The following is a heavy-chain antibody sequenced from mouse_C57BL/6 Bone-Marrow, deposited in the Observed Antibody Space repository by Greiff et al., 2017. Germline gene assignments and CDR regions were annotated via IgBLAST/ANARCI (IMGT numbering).Heavy chain of an antibody. CDR1: GYAFTNYL. CDR2: INPGRGGT. Sequence: VQLQQSGAELVRPGTSVKVSCKASGYAFTNYLLEWVKQRPGQGLEWIGVINPGRGGTNYNETFKGKATLTAGKSSSTAYMQLSSLTSEDSAGYVCARGGGNFYFDYWGQGTTLTVSS. V-gene: IGHV1-54*01. J-gene: IGHJ2*01. CDR3: ARGGGNFYFDY. D-gene: IGHD2-1*01.